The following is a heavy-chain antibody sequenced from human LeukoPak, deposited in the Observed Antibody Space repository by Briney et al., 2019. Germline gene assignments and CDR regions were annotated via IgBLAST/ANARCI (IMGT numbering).Heavy chain of an antibody. D-gene: IGHD3-16*02. V-gene: IGHV3-74*01. J-gene: IGHJ4*02. CDR1: RFTFSRYW. CDR3: TGSYDYVWGSYRPHGDY. CDR2: INSDGSST. Sequence: GGSLRLSCAASRFTFSRYWMHWVRQAPGKGLVWVSSINSDGSSTSYADSVKGRFTISRDNAKNTLNLQMNSLKTEDTAVYYCTGSYDYVWGSYRPHGDYWGQGTLVTVSS.